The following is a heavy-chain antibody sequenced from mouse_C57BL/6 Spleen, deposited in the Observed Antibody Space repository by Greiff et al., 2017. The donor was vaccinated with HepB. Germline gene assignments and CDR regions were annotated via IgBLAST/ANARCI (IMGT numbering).Heavy chain of an antibody. CDR3: ARRGFITTVVATD. V-gene: IGHV1-64*01. J-gene: IGHJ2*01. Sequence: VQLQQPGAELVKPGASVKLSCKASGYTFTSYWMHWVKQRPGQGLEWIGMIHPNSGSTNYNEKFKSKATLTVDKSSSTAYMQLSSLTSEDSAVYYCARRGFITTVVATDWGQGTTLTVSS. CDR1: GYTFTSYW. CDR2: IHPNSGST. D-gene: IGHD1-1*01.